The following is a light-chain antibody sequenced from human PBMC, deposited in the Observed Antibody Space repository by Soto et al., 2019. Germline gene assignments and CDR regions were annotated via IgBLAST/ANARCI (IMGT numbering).Light chain of an antibody. CDR2: DAS. J-gene: IGKJ4*01. V-gene: IGKV1-12*01. CDR3: QQANSFPLT. Sequence: DSQRTQSPSSVSASVGDRVTITCRASQGISSWLAWYQQKPEKAPKLVIYDASSLQSGVPSSSSGSGSGTDFTLTISRLQPEDFATYYCQQANSFPLTFGGGTKVDIK. CDR1: QGISSW.